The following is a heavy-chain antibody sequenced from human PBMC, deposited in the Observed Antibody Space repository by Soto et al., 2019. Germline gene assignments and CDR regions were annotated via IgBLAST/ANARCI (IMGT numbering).Heavy chain of an antibody. Sequence: QLQLQESGPGLVKPSETLSLTCTVSGGSLSSSSYYWGWIRQPPGKGLEWIGRIYYSGSTYYNPSLNSRVTISVDTSKNHFSLKLSSVTAADTAVHYCARWRPGTWFDPWGQGTLVAV. V-gene: IGHV4-39*02. CDR3: ARWRPGTWFDP. CDR1: GGSLSSSSYY. J-gene: IGHJ5*02. D-gene: IGHD6-13*01. CDR2: IYYSGST.